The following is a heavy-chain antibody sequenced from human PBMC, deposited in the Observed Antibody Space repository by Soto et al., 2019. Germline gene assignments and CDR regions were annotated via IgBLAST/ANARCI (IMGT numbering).Heavy chain of an antibody. V-gene: IGHV4-34*01. CDR2: INHSGST. CDR1: GGSFSGCY. D-gene: IGHD3-3*01. Sequence: SETLSLTCAVYGGSFSGCYWSWIRQPPGKGLEWIGEINHSGSTNYSPSLKSRVTISVDTSKNQFSLKLSSVTAAETAVYYCARAVFGVVISSYYYYMDVWGKGTPVTVSS. CDR3: ARAVFGVVISSYYYYMDV. J-gene: IGHJ6*03.